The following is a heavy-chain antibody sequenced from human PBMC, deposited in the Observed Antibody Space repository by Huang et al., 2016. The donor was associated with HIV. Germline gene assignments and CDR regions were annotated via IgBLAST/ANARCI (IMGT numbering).Heavy chain of an antibody. D-gene: IGHD4-4*01. CDR1: GGSISDTLYH. V-gene: IGHV4-39*01. CDR3: ARQVGPRDMATVFDF. CDR2: IYYAGST. Sequence: QLQLQESGPGLVKPSETLSLTCTVSGGSISDTLYHWGWIRQPPGQGLEWIGSIYYAGSTFYNPSLKSRVTIVVDSSKKHFSLKLSSVTAADTAMYYCARQVGPRDMATVFDFWGPGTLVTVSS. J-gene: IGHJ4*01.